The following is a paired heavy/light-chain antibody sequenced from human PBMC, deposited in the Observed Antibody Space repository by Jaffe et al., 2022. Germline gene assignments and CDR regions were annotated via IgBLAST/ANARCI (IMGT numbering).Light chain of an antibody. CDR2: KDS. Sequence: SYELTQPPSVSVSPGQTARITCSGDALPKQYAYWYQQKPGQAPVLVIYKDSERPSGIPERFSGSSSGTTVTLTISGVQAEDEADYYCQSADSSGTSLVFGGGTKLTVL. CDR1: ALPKQY. J-gene: IGLJ2*01. CDR3: QSADSSGTSLV. V-gene: IGLV3-25*03.
Heavy chain of an antibody. CDR1: GFTFSDYY. CDR3: ARGGPIVATIHFDY. J-gene: IGHJ4*02. V-gene: IGHV3-11*01. Sequence: QVQLVESGGGLVKPGGSLRLSCAASGFTFSDYYMSWIRQAPGKGLEWVSYISSSGSTIYYADSVKGRFTISRDNAKNSLYLQMNSLRAEDTAVYYCARGGPIVATIHFDYWGQGTLVTVSS. D-gene: IGHD5-12*01. CDR2: ISSSGSTI.